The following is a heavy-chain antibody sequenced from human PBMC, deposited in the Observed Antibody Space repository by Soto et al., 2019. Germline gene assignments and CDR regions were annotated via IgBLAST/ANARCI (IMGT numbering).Heavy chain of an antibody. CDR3: TRVQYCSSTSSYDYYYYMDV. V-gene: IGHV1-69*02. J-gene: IGHJ6*03. D-gene: IGHD2-2*01. CDR1: GGTFSSYT. CDR2: SIPILGIA. Sequence: QVQLVQSGAAVKKPGSSVKFSCNASGGTFSSYTISWVRQPPGQGPEWMGRSIPILGIANYAQKFQVRVTITADKSTSTAYMELSSLRSEDTAVYYCTRVQYCSSTSSYDYYYYMDVWGKGTTVTVSS.